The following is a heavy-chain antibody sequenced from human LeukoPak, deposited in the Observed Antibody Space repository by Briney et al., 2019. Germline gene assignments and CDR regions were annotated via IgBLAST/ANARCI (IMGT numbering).Heavy chain of an antibody. CDR1: GFPFRSYR. Sequence: GGSVRLLCGACGFPFRSYRQRCAPQARAKGVEGVANIKQDGNEKYYVESVKGRFTDPRDNAKNSLYLQMNSLRAEDTAVYYCARDYRWGWLQSGHDYWGQGTLDTVS. CDR3: ARDYRWGWLQSGHDY. J-gene: IGHJ4*02. CDR2: IKQDGNEK. V-gene: IGHV3-7*04. D-gene: IGHD5-24*01.